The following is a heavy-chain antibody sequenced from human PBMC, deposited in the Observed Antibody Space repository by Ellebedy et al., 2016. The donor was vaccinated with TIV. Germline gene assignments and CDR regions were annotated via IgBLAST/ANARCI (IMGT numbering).Heavy chain of an antibody. D-gene: IGHD3-10*01. CDR1: GLTVSSNF. V-gene: IGHV3-53*01. CDR3: ARVGKRGYYYMDV. Sequence: GGSLRLXXVASGLTVSSNFMNWVRQAPGKGLEWVSVIYSGGSTYYADSLKGRFSISRDNSKNTLYLQINTLRAEDTAVYYCARVGKRGYYYMDVWGKGTTVTVSS. CDR2: IYSGGST. J-gene: IGHJ6*03.